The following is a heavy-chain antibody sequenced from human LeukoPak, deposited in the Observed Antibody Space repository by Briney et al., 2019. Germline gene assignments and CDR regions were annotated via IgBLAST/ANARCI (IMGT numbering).Heavy chain of an antibody. CDR3: ARGNSGSYGQTDY. D-gene: IGHD1-26*01. Sequence: EASVKVSCKASGGTFSSYAISWVRQAPGQGLEWMGGIIPIFGTANYAQKFQGRVTITADESTSTAYMELSSLRSEDTAVYYCARGNSGSYGQTDYWGQGTLVTVSS. CDR1: GGTFSSYA. CDR2: IIPIFGTA. V-gene: IGHV1-69*13. J-gene: IGHJ4*02.